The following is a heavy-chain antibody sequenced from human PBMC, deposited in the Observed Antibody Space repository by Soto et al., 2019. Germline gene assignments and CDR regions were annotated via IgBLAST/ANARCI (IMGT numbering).Heavy chain of an antibody. CDR1: GYTFTGYY. V-gene: IGHV1-2*04. CDR2: INPNSGGT. CDR3: ARAIAAAGTPDYGMDV. Sequence: ASVKVSCKASGYTFTGYYMHWVRQAPGQGLEWMGWINPNSGGTNYAQKFQGWVTMTRDTSISTAYMELSRLRSDDTAVYYCARAIAAAGTPDYGMDVWGQGTTVTVSS. D-gene: IGHD6-13*01. J-gene: IGHJ6*02.